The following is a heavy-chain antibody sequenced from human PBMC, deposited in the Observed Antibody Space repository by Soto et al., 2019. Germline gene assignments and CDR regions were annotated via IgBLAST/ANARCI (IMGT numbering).Heavy chain of an antibody. J-gene: IGHJ4*02. CDR2: ISYDGSNK. V-gene: IGHV3-30*03. CDR3: ARDPDSSGWHVDY. D-gene: IGHD6-19*01. Sequence: PGGSLRLSCAASGFTFSSYGMHWVRQAPGTGLEWVAVISYDGSNKYYADTVKDRFTITRDNSKNTLYLQMNNMRAEDTAVYYCARDPDSSGWHVDYWGQGT. CDR1: GFTFSSYG.